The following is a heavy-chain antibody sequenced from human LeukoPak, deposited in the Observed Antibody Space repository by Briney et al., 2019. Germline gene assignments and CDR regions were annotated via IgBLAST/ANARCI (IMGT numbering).Heavy chain of an antibody. D-gene: IGHD3-3*02. Sequence: SETLSLTCTVSGGSISSYYWSWLRQPPGKGLEWVGYIYYSGSTNYNPSLKSRVTISVDTSNNQFSLKLISVTAADTAVYYCARAYSIDGPFDPWGQGTLVTVSS. V-gene: IGHV4-59*01. CDR1: GGSISSYY. J-gene: IGHJ5*02. CDR3: ARAYSIDGPFDP. CDR2: IYYSGST.